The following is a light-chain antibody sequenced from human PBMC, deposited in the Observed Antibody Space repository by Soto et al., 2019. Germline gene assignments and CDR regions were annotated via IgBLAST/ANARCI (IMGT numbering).Light chain of an antibody. V-gene: IGLV3-21*04. J-gene: IGLJ3*02. Sequence: SYELTQPPSVSVAPGKTARITCGGNNIGSKSVHWYQQKAGQAPVLVIYYDSDRPSGIPERFSGSNSGNTATLTISRVEAGDEADYYCQVWDSSSDHRVFGGGTKVTVL. CDR2: YDS. CDR1: NIGSKS. CDR3: QVWDSSSDHRV.